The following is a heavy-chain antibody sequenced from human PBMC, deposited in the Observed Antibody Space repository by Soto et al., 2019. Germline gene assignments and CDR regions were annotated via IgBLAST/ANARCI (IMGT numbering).Heavy chain of an antibody. CDR1: GFTFSDYW. Sequence: EVQLVESGGGLVQPGGSLRLSCAVSGFTFSDYWMSWVRQAPGKGLEWVANIKQDGNEKYYVDSVKGRFTISRDNAKNSLYLQMNGVRAEDTAVYYCARGLFSNGWYSPWDAWDIWGQGTMVTVSS. D-gene: IGHD6-19*01. CDR2: IKQDGNEK. V-gene: IGHV3-7*01. J-gene: IGHJ3*02. CDR3: ARGLFSNGWYSPWDAWDI.